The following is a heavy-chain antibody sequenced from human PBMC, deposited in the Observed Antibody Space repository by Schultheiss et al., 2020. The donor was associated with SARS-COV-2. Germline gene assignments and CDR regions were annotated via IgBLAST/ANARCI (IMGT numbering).Heavy chain of an antibody. Sequence: ASVKVSCKASGGTFSSYAISWVRQAPGQGLEWMGWMNPNSGNTGYAQKFQGRVTMTRNTSISTAYMELSSLRSEDTAVYYCASCCGGDRARWWFDPWGQGTLVTVSS. CDR3: ASCCGGDRARWWFDP. CDR1: GGTFSSYA. D-gene: IGHD2-21*01. CDR2: MNPNSGNT. J-gene: IGHJ5*02. V-gene: IGHV1-8*02.